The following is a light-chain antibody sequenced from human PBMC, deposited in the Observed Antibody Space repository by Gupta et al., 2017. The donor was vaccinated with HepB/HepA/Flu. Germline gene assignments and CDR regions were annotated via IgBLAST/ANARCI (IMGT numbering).Light chain of an antibody. J-gene: IGKJ5*01. CDR2: LGS. Sequence: DMVKTGSPLSRRVIAEGPAAISCRSSQSLLDRNEYNSLDGYLQKAGQSPQLLIYLGSTRASGVPDRFSGSGAGTDFTLTISRVEAEDVGIYYCMQALQTPITFGQGTRLEIK. CDR1: QSLLDRNEYNS. V-gene: IGKV2-28*01. CDR3: MQALQTPIT.